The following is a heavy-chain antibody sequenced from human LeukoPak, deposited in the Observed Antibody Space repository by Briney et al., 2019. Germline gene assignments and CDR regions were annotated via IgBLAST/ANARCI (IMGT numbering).Heavy chain of an antibody. J-gene: IGHJ4*02. Sequence: GRSLRLSCAASGFTFSSYWMSWVRQAPGKGLEWVANIKQDGSEQYSVDSVKGRFTISRDNAKNSLSLQMNSLRAEDTAVYYCARALPGNAPYPLDYWGQGTLVTVSS. CDR3: ARALPGNAPYPLDY. CDR2: IKQDGSEQ. V-gene: IGHV3-7*01. CDR1: GFTFSSYW.